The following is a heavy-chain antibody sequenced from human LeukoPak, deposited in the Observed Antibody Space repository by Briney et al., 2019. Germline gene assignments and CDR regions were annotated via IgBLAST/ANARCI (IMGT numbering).Heavy chain of an antibody. CDR1: GDSVSSNSTA. CDR3: ARGSQFGP. CDR2: TYYRSKWYN. Sequence: SQTLSLTCAISGDSVSSNSTAWNWIRQSPSRGLEWLGRTYYRSKWYNDYAVSVESRIPINPHTSKNQFSLHLNSVTPEDTAVYYCARGSQFGPWGQGTLVTVSS. V-gene: IGHV6-1*01. J-gene: IGHJ5*02.